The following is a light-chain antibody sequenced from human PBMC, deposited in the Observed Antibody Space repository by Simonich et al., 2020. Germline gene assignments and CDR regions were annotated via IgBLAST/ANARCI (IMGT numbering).Light chain of an antibody. V-gene: IGKV3-15*01. CDR2: GAS. CDR1: QSVSSN. J-gene: IGKJ1*01. CDR3: QQYNNWPPWT. Sequence: EIVMTQSPATLSVSPGERATLSCRASQSVSSNLAWYQQKPGQAPRLLIYGASTRAPGTPAMFSGSGSGTEFTLTISSLQSEDFAVYYCQQYNNWPPWTFGQGTKVEIK.